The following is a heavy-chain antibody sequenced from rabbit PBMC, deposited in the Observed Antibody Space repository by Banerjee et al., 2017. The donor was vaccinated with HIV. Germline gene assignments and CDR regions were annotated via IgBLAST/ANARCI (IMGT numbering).Heavy chain of an antibody. CDR2: IDAGSSGTT. CDR1: GIDFSSGYD. D-gene: IGHD2-1*01. J-gene: IGHJ4*01. V-gene: IGHV1S45*01. CDR3: AREHNYADYGDFNL. Sequence: QQQLEESGGGLVKPGGTLTLTCKASGIDFSSGYDMCWVRQAPGKGLEWIACIDAGSSGTTYYASWAKGRFTISKTSSTTVTLQMTSLTAADTATYFCAREHNYADYGDFNLWGPGTLVTVS.